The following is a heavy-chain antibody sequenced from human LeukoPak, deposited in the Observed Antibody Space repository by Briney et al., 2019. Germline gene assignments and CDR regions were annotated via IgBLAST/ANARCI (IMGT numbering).Heavy chain of an antibody. J-gene: IGHJ3*02. CDR1: GGSFSGYY. V-gene: IGHV4-34*01. CDR2: INHSGST. D-gene: IGHD6-25*01. CDR3: ARDRISGRGLAFDI. Sequence: PSETLSLTCAVYGGSFSGYYWSWIRQPPGEGLGWIGEINHSGSTNYNPSLKSRVTISVDTSKTQFSLTLSSVPAEDTAVYYCARDRISGRGLAFDIWGQGTMVTVSS.